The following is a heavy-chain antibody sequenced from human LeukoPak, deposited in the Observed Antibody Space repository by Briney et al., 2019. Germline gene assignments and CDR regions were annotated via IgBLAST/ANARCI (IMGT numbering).Heavy chain of an antibody. D-gene: IGHD5-18*01. CDR1: GGSFSGYY. J-gene: IGHJ4*02. CDR3: ARSGYSFGFDY. V-gene: IGHV4-59*08. CDR2: IYYSGST. Sequence: SETLSLTCAVYGGSFSGYYWTWIRQPPGKGLEWIGYIYYSGSTNFNPSLKSRVTISIDTSKNQFFLKLSSVTAADTAVYYCARSGYSFGFDYWGQGSLVTVSS.